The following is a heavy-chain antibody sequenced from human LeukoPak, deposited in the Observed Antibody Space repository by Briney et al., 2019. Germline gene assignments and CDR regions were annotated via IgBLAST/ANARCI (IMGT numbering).Heavy chain of an antibody. CDR2: IRSKAYGRTT. D-gene: IGHD1-1*01. Sequence: GGSLRLSCTASGFTFGDYTMTWFRQAPGKGLEWVGFIRSKAYGRTTEDAASVKGRFAISRDDSKSIAYLQMNSLKTEDTAVYYCIRGGANSPFDYWGQGTLVTVSS. CDR1: GFTFGDYT. CDR3: IRGGANSPFDY. V-gene: IGHV3-49*03. J-gene: IGHJ4*02.